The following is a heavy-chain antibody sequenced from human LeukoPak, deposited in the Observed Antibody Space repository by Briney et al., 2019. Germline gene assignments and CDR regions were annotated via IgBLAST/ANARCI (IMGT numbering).Heavy chain of an antibody. V-gene: IGHV4-4*07. CDR1: GGSISSYY. CDR2: IYTSGST. CDR3: ARVQSDWFDP. Sequence: SETLSLTCTVSGGSISSYYWSWIRQPAGKGLEWVGRIYTSGSTNYNPSLKSRVTISVETSKNQFSLQLSSVTAPDTAVYYCARVQSDWFDPWGQGTLVTVSS. J-gene: IGHJ5*02. D-gene: IGHD4-11*01.